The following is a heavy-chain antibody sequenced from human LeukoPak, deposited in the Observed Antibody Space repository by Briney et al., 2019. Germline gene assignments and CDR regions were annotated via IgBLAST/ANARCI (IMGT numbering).Heavy chain of an antibody. J-gene: IGHJ5*02. CDR1: GFTFSSYS. D-gene: IGHD4-17*01. CDR3: ARGRLDYGDYLNWFDP. V-gene: IGHV3-21*01. Sequence: PGGSLRLSCAASGFTFSSYSMNWVRQAPGKGLEWVSSISSSSSYIYYADSVKGRFTISSDNAKNSLYLQMNSLRAENTAVYYCARGRLDYGDYLNWFDPWGQGTLVTVSS. CDR2: ISSSSSYI.